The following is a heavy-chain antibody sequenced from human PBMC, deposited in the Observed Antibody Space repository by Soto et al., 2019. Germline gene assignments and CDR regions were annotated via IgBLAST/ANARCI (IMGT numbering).Heavy chain of an antibody. CDR2: INAGSGNT. V-gene: IGHV1-3*01. D-gene: IGHD6-19*01. J-gene: IGHJ6*02. CDR1: GYTFTSYA. CDR3: ASGGWGGDYYYYYGMDV. Sequence: ASVKVSCKASGYTFTSYAMHWVRQAPGQRLEWMGWINAGSGNTKYSQKFQGRVTITRDTSASTAYMELSSLRSEYTAVYYCASGGWGGDYYYYYGMDVWGQGTTVTVSS.